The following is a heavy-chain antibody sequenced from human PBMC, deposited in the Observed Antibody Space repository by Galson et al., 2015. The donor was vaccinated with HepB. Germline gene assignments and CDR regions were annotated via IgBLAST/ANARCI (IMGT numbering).Heavy chain of an antibody. Sequence: SVKVSCKAAGYTFSSYGITWVRQAPGQGLQWMGRISAHNGNTNYAQELQGRVTMTTDTSTSTAYMELRSLRSDDTAVYYCARAVAAGDYCYGMDVWGQGTTVTVSS. CDR1: GYTFSSYG. CDR3: ARAVAAGDYCYGMDV. CDR2: ISAHNGNT. D-gene: IGHD6-13*01. V-gene: IGHV1-18*04. J-gene: IGHJ6*02.